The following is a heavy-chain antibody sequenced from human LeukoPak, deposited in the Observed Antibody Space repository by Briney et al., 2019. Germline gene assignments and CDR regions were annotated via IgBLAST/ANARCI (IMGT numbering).Heavy chain of an antibody. Sequence: GGSLRLSCAASGFTFSHAWMSWVRQAPGKGLEWVGRIKSKTDGGTTDYAAPVKGRFTISRDDSKNTLYLQMNSLKTEDTAVYYCTTAPYYDILTGYYDYWGQGTLVTVSS. V-gene: IGHV3-15*01. J-gene: IGHJ4*02. CDR1: GFTFSHAW. D-gene: IGHD3-9*01. CDR3: TTAPYYDILTGYYDY. CDR2: IKSKTDGGTT.